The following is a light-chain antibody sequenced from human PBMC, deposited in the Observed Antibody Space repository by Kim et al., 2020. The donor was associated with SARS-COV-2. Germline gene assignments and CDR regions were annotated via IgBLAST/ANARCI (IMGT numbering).Light chain of an antibody. V-gene: IGKV1-13*01. J-gene: IGKJ1*01. CDR3: QQFKNYPRT. CDR1: QDITTV. Sequence: DRLTITCRTSQDITTVLACYQQKPGKTPKRLMYDVSTLESGVPSRFSGSGSGTDFTLTIGSLQPEDFATYYCQQFKNYPRTFGQGTKVDIK. CDR2: DVS.